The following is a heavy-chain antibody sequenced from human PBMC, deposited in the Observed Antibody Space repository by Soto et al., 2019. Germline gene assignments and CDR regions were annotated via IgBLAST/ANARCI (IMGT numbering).Heavy chain of an antibody. CDR3: VRVVAIPGYPDN. J-gene: IGHJ4*02. V-gene: IGHV1-69*14. Sequence: QVQLVQSGAEVRQPASSVKVSCKTSGATFSSYAITWVRQAPGQGLELMGGIVPTVDTSTYAQKFQGRVTITEDKFTNTVYMELSSLRSDDTAVYYCVRVVAIPGYPDNWGQGTLVSVSS. D-gene: IGHD5-12*01. CDR2: IVPTVDTS. CDR1: GATFSSYA.